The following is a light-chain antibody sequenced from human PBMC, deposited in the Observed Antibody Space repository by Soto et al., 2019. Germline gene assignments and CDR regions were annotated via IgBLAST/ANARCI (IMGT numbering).Light chain of an antibody. CDR1: QSISYY. CDR3: PQSYTTPPYT. J-gene: IGKJ2*01. CDR2: ATS. Sequence: DIQMTQSPSSLSASIGDRVTITCRASQSISYYLNWYQQKPGKAPKLLIFATSNLQSGVPSRFSGSGSGTDFTLTISSLQPEDFATYYCPQSYTTPPYTFGQGTKLEIK. V-gene: IGKV1-39*01.